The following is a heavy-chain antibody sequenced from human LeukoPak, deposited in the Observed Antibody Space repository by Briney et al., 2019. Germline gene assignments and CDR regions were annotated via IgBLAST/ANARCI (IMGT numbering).Heavy chain of an antibody. CDR2: INTNTGNP. V-gene: IGHV7-4-1*02. J-gene: IGHJ4*02. CDR1: GYTFTSYA. CDR3: ARHVNYYDNPYYFDY. D-gene: IGHD3-22*01. Sequence: ASVKVSCKASGYTFTSYAMNWVRQAPGQGLEWMRWINTNTGNPTYAQGFTGRFVFSLDTSVSTAYLQISSLKAEDTAVYYCARHVNYYDNPYYFDYWGQGTLVTVSS.